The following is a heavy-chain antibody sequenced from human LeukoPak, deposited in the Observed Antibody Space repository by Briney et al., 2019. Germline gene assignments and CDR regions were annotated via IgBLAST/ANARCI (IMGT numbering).Heavy chain of an antibody. CDR2: IWSDGTEK. CDR3: AKDAQRGFDYSNSLEY. CDR1: GFAYSHYG. V-gene: IGHV3-33*06. J-gene: IGHJ4*02. Sequence: GGSLRLSCAASGFAYSHYGMHWVRQAPGKGLEWVAVIWSDGTEKYYGDAVKGRFTISRDNSRNTLYLQMNSLRGEDTAVYYCAKDAQRGFDYSNSLEYWGQGTLVTVSS. D-gene: IGHD4-11*01.